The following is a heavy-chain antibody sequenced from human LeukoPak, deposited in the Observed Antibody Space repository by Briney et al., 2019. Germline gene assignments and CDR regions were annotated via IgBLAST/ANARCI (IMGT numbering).Heavy chain of an antibody. V-gene: IGHV4-59*01. Sequence: SETLSLTCTVSGGSISNYYWNWMRQPPGKGLEWIGYIYYSGTTNYNPSLKSRVTISVDTSRSQFSLKLSSVTAADTAVYYCARGEDWKSTTFDYWGQGTLVTVSS. CDR3: ARGEDWKSTTFDY. CDR2: IYYSGTT. D-gene: IGHD1-1*01. CDR1: GGSISNYY. J-gene: IGHJ4*02.